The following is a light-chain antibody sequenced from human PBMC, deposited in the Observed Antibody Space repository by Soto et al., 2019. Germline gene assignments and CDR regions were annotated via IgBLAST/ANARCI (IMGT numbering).Light chain of an antibody. J-gene: IGLJ2*01. Sequence: QSVLTQPPSVSGAPGQRVTISCTGSSSNIGAGYDVHWYQQLPGTAPKLLIYRDTNRPSGVPDRFSGSKSGTSASLAITGLQADHEADYYCQSYDSSLSGVVFGGGTKLTVL. CDR3: QSYDSSLSGVV. CDR2: RDT. V-gene: IGLV1-40*01. CDR1: SSNIGAGYD.